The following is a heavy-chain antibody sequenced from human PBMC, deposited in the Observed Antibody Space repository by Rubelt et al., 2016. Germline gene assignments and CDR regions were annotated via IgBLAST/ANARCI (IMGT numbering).Heavy chain of an antibody. J-gene: IGHJ4*02. CDR2: INWNGGST. CDR3: ARDNYGSIDH. V-gene: IGHV3-20*04. D-gene: IGHD3-10*01. Sequence: EVQLVESGGGLVHPGGSLRLSCVVSGFTVSSNYMSWVRQAPGKGLEWVSGINWNGGSTGYADSVKGRFTISRDNAKNSLYLQMNSLRAEDTAVYYCARDNYGSIDHWGQGTLVTVSS. CDR1: GFTVSSNY.